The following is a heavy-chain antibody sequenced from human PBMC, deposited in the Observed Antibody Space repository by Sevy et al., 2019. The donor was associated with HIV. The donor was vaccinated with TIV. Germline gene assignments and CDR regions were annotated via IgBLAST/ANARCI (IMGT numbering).Heavy chain of an antibody. CDR3: TRIQDYYYGSWSLIC. CDR2: IRSTANSYAT. J-gene: IGHJ4*02. V-gene: IGHV3-73*01. CDR1: GFTFSGSA. Sequence: GGSLRLSCAASGFTFSGSAMHWVRQASGKGLEWVGRIRSTANSYATAYAASVKGRFTISRDDSKNTAYLQMNSLKTEDTAVYYCTRIQDYYYGSWSLICWGQGTLVTVSS. D-gene: IGHD3-10*01.